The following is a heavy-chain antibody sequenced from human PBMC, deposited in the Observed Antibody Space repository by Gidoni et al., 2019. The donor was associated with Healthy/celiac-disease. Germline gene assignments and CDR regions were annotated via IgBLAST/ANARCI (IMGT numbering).Heavy chain of an antibody. CDR2: IWYDGSNK. J-gene: IGHJ4*02. D-gene: IGHD6-19*01. CDR3: ARDWSSGWSFDY. CDR1: GFTFSSYG. V-gene: IGHV3-33*01. Sequence: QVQLVESGGGVVQPGRSLRLSCAASGFTFSSYGMHWVRQAPGKGLEWVAVIWYDGSNKYYADSVKGRFTISRDNSKNTLYLQMNSLRAEDTAVYYCARDWSSGWSFDYWGQGTLVTVSS.